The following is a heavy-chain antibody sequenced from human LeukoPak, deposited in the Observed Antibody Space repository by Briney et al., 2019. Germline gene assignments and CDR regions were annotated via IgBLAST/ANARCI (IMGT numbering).Heavy chain of an antibody. CDR1: GGTFSSYT. Sequence: SVKVSCKASGGTFSSYTISWVRQAPGQGPEWMGRIIPILGIANYAQKFQGRVTITADKSKSTAYMELSSLRSEDTAVYYCATLSQSAHQFPFDPWGQGTLVTVSS. V-gene: IGHV1-69*02. CDR2: IIPILGIA. CDR3: ATLSQSAHQFPFDP. J-gene: IGHJ5*02. D-gene: IGHD2-2*01.